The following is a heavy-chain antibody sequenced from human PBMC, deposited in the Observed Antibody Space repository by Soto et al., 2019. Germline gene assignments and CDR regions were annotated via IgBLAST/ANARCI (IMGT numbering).Heavy chain of an antibody. CDR2: VYYSGTT. CDR3: ARTTAVPNTLRSRYFFDY. J-gene: IGHJ4*02. D-gene: IGHD4-17*01. CDR1: GGSVSNKTYY. Sequence: SETLSLTCSVSGGSVSNKTYYWSWIRQPPGKRLEWIGYVYYSGTTNYNPSPKSRVTISVDLSKNQFSLRLSSVTTADTALYYCARTTAVPNTLRSRYFFDYWGQGTLVTVSS. V-gene: IGHV4-61*01.